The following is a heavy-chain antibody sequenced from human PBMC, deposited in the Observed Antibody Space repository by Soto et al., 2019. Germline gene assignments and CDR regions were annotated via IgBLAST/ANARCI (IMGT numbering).Heavy chain of an antibody. D-gene: IGHD2-2*02. CDR1: GFTVSSNY. CDR3: ARDFRVPAAITPYGMDV. Sequence: GGSLRLSCAASGFTVSSNYMSWVRQAPGKGLEWVSVIYSGGSTYYADSVKGRFTISRDNAKNSLYLQMNSLRAEDTAVYYCARDFRVPAAITPYGMDVWGQGTTVTVSS. V-gene: IGHV3-53*01. CDR2: IYSGGST. J-gene: IGHJ6*02.